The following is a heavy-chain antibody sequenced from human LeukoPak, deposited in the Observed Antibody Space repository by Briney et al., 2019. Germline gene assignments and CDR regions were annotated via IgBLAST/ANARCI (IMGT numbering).Heavy chain of an antibody. Sequence: TGGSPRLFCVASGFAFNEYIMQLVRPAPGEGLEWVSLITWDGATTYYADSVKGRLTISRDNSKNSLYLQMNNLSTEDTALYYCGKDLAGSYLLDYWGQGTLVSVSS. CDR2: ITWDGATT. D-gene: IGHD1-26*01. J-gene: IGHJ4*02. CDR1: GFAFNEYI. CDR3: GKDLAGSYLLDY. V-gene: IGHV3-43*01.